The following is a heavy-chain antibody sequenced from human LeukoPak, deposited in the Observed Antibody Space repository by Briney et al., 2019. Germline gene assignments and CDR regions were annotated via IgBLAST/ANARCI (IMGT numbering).Heavy chain of an antibody. V-gene: IGHV3-21*04. J-gene: IGHJ3*02. CDR1: GFTFSSYS. CDR3: AKDMNRQQLVLSDAFDI. Sequence: PGGSLRLSCAASGFTFSSYSMNWVRQAPGKGLEWVSSISSSSSYIYYADSVKGRFTISRDNAKNSLYLQMNSLRAEDTAVYYCAKDMNRQQLVLSDAFDIWGQGTMVTVSS. CDR2: ISSSSSYI. D-gene: IGHD6-13*01.